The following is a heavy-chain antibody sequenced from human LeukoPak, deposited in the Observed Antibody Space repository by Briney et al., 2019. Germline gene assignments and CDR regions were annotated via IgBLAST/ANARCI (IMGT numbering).Heavy chain of an antibody. D-gene: IGHD5-18*01. CDR3: ARPSAGYSYGYAPFDY. Sequence: SVKVSCKASGGTFSSYAISWVRQAPGQGLEWMGGIIPIFGTANYAQKFQGRVTITADESTSTAYMELSSLRSEDTAVYYCARPSAGYSYGYAPFDYWGQGTLATVSS. CDR1: GGTFSSYA. V-gene: IGHV1-69*13. J-gene: IGHJ4*02. CDR2: IIPIFGTA.